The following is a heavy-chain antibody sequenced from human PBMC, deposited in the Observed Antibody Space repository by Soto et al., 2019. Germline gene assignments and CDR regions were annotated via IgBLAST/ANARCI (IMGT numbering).Heavy chain of an antibody. CDR2: INHSGST. J-gene: IGHJ5*02. CDR3: ARGRAAAGTWNWFDP. CDR1: CGSFSGYY. V-gene: IGHV4-34*01. D-gene: IGHD6-13*01. Sequence: SETLSLTCAVYCGSFSGYYWSWIRQPPGKGLEWIGEINHSGSTNYNPSLKSRVTISVDTSKNQFSLKLSSVTAADTAVYYCARGRAAAGTWNWFDPWGQGTLVTVSS.